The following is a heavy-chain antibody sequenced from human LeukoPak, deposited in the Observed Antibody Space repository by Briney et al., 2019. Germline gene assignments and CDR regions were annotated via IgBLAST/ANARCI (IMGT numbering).Heavy chain of an antibody. CDR3: ARGNCSGGSCYEIDY. V-gene: IGHV3-30*03. Sequence: PGRSLRLSCAASGFTFSSYGMHWVRQAPGKGLEWVAVISYDGSNKYYADSVKGRFTISRDNSKNTLYLQMNSLRAEDTAVYYCARGNCSGGSCYEIDYWGQGTLVTVSS. J-gene: IGHJ4*02. CDR2: ISYDGSNK. D-gene: IGHD2-15*01. CDR1: GFTFSSYG.